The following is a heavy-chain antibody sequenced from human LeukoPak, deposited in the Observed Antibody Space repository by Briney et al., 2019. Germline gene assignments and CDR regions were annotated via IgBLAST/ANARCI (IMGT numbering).Heavy chain of an antibody. CDR3: AKGQELDDGVFDS. J-gene: IGHJ4*02. Sequence: GGSLRLSCTAAGFTFTSLAMSWVRQAPGKGLEWVSTIRSNGDTTYNADSVKGRFTISRDNSKNTLYLELNSLRVEDTATFYCAKGQELDDGVFDSWGQGTMVTVSS. CDR2: IRSNGDTT. CDR1: GFTFTSLA. D-gene: IGHD1-1*01. V-gene: IGHV3-23*01.